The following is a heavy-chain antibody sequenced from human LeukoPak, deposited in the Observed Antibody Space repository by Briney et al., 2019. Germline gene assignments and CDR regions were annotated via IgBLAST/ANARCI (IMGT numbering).Heavy chain of an antibody. D-gene: IGHD3-22*01. V-gene: IGHV5-10-1*01. Sequence: GESLKISCKGSGYSFTSYWISWVRQMRGKGLEWMGRIGPSDSYTNYSPSFQGHVTISADKSISTAYLQWSSLKASDTAMYYCARLDTMILRAFDIWGQGTMVTVSS. CDR1: GYSFTSYW. J-gene: IGHJ3*02. CDR2: IGPSDSYT. CDR3: ARLDTMILRAFDI.